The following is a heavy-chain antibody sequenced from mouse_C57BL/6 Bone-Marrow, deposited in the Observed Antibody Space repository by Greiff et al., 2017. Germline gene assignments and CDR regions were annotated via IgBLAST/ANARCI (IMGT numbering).Heavy chain of an antibody. J-gene: IGHJ2*01. CDR2: IYIGNGYT. D-gene: IGHD2-4*01. Sequence: EVQLQQSGAELVRPGSSVKMSCKTSGYTFTSYGINWVKQRPGQGLEWIGYIYIGNGYTEYNEKFKGKATLTSDTSSSTAYMQLSSLTSDDSAIYYCAKQIYYDYAYFDYWGQGTTLTVSS. CDR1: GYTFTSYG. V-gene: IGHV1-58*01. CDR3: AKQIYYDYAYFDY.